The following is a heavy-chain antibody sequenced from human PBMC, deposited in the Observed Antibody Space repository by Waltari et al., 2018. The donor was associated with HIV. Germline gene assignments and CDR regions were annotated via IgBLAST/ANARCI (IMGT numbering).Heavy chain of an antibody. CDR3: ASEGYSSGWSRDY. CDR1: GFTFLSYW. J-gene: IGHJ4*02. Sequence: VQLVESGGGLVQPGGALRLSCPASGFTFLSYWMSWVRQAPGKGLEWVANIKQDGSDKYYVDSVKGRFTISRDNGKNSLYLQMNSLRAEDTAVYYCASEGYSSGWSRDYWGQGTLVTVSS. V-gene: IGHV3-7*01. D-gene: IGHD6-19*01. CDR2: IKQDGSDK.